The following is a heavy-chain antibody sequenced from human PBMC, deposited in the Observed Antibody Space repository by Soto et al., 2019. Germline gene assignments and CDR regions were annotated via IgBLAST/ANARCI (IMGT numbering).Heavy chain of an antibody. Sequence: WASVKVSCKASGYTFTGYYMHWVRQAPGQGLEWMGWINPNSGGTNYAQKFQGRVTMTRDTSISTAYMELSRLRSDDTAVYYCARATYVGSSDYFEYWDQGTLVTVSS. CDR3: ARATYVGSSDYFEY. CDR1: GYTFTGYY. J-gene: IGHJ4*02. V-gene: IGHV1-2*02. D-gene: IGHD6-6*01. CDR2: INPNSGGT.